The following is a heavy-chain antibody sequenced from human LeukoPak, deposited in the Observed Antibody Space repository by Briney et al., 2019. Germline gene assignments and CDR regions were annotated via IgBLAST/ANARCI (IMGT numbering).Heavy chain of an antibody. J-gene: IGHJ4*02. Sequence: PGGSLRLSCAASGFTFRTYSMNWVRQAPGKGLEWVSTISSHSIYIYYADSVKGRFTISRDNAKNSFYLQMNSLRAEDTAVYYCARRGYSFGSDYWGPGTLVTVSP. V-gene: IGHV3-21*01. D-gene: IGHD5-18*01. CDR1: GFTFRTYS. CDR2: ISSHSIYI. CDR3: ARRGYSFGSDY.